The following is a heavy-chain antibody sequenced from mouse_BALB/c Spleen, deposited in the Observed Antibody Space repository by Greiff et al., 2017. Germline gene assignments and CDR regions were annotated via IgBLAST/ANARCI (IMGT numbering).Heavy chain of an antibody. CDR3: ARKGTMITSWFAY. D-gene: IGHD2-4*01. Sequence: EVQRVESGPGLVKPSQSLSLTCTVTGYSITSDYAWNWIRQFPGNKLEWMGYISYSGSTSYNPSLKSRISITRDTSKNQFFLQLNSVTTEDTATYYCARKGTMITSWFAYWGQGTLVTVSA. CDR1: GYSITSDYA. J-gene: IGHJ3*01. CDR2: ISYSGST. V-gene: IGHV3-2*02.